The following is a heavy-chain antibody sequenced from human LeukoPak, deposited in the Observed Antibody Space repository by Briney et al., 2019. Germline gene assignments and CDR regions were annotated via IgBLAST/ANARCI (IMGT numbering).Heavy chain of an antibody. CDR1: GGSISGLC. D-gene: IGHD6-19*01. J-gene: IGHJ4*02. CDR3: ARIRRESGDWYADDY. V-gene: IGHV4-4*07. CDR2: ICISEST. Sequence: SETLSLTCTVSGGSISGLCWSWIRQPAGKGLEWIGRICISESTNYNPSLESRVTMSEDTSQNQFSLRLTSVTAADAAVYYCARIRRESGDWYADDYWGQGTLVTVSS.